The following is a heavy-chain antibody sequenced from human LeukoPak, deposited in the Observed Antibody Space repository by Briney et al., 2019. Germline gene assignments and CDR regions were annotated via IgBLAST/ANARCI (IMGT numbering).Heavy chain of an antibody. V-gene: IGHV3-74*01. CDR2: INPGGSTT. Sequence: PGGSLRLSCAASGFTFSNYWMHWVRQDPGKGLVWVSFINPGGSTTNYAGSVKGQFTISRDNAKNALYLQMNSLRAEDTAVYYCAKDLHYGSADYWGQGTLVTVSS. D-gene: IGHD3-10*01. CDR3: AKDLHYGSADY. J-gene: IGHJ4*02. CDR1: GFTFSNYW.